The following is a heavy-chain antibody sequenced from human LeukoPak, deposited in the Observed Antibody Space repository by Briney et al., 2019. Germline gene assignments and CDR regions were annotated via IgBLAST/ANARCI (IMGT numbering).Heavy chain of an antibody. D-gene: IGHD2-2*01. Sequence: SETLSLTCTVSGGSISSSSYYWGWIRQPPGKGLEWIGSIYYSGSTYYNPSLKSRVTISVDTSKNQFSLKLSSVTAADTAVYYCARHGSVVPAADDAFDIWGQGTMVTVSS. CDR1: GGSISSSSYY. V-gene: IGHV4-39*01. J-gene: IGHJ3*02. CDR2: IYYSGST. CDR3: ARHGSVVPAADDAFDI.